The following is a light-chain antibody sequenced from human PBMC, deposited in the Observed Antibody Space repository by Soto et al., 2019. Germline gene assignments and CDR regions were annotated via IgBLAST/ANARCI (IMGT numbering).Light chain of an antibody. J-gene: IGKJ1*01. V-gene: IGKV1-8*01. CDR3: QQYYSYLRT. CDR1: QGISSY. Sequence: AIRMTQSPSSFSASTGDRVTITCRASQGISSYLAWYQQKPGKAPKLLIYAASTLQSGVPSRFSGSGSGTDFTLTISCLQSEDFATYYRQQYYSYLRTFGQGTKVEIK. CDR2: AAS.